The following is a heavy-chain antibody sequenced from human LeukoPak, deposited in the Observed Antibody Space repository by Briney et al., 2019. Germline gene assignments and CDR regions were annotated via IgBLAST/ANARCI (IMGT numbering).Heavy chain of an antibody. CDR3: ARVIGVVRADYYFDY. J-gene: IGHJ4*02. CDR2: ISYDGSNK. CDR1: GFTFSSYS. V-gene: IGHV3-30*03. D-gene: IGHD3-10*01. Sequence: GGSLRLSCAASGFTFSSYSMNWVRQAPGKGLEWVALISYDGSNKYYVDSVKGRFTISRDNSKNTLYLQMNSLRAEDTAVYYCARVIGVVRADYYFDYWGQGTLVAVSS.